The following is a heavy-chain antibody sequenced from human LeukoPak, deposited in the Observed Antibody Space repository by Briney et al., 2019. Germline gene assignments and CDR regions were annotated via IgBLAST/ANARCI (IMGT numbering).Heavy chain of an antibody. CDR1: GFTFTTSA. J-gene: IGHJ4*02. CDR3: AAAYDILTGYHRYYFDY. D-gene: IGHD3-9*01. CDR2: IVVGSGNT. Sequence: GTSVKVSCTASGFTFTTSAVQWVRQARAQRLEWIGWIVVGSGNTNYAQKFHERVTITRDMSTSTAYMELSSLRSEDTAVYYCAAAYDILTGYHRYYFDYWGQGTLVTVSS. V-gene: IGHV1-58*01.